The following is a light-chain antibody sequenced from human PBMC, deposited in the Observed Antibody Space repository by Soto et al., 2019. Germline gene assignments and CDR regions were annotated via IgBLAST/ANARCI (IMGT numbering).Light chain of an antibody. V-gene: IGLV2-11*01. J-gene: IGLJ1*01. CDR2: DVS. Sequence: QSALTQPRSVSGSPGQSVTISCTGTSSDVGGYNYVSWYQQHPGKAPKLMIYDVSERPSGVPDRFSGSKSGNTASLTISGLQAEDEAVYYCCSYAGSYTFVFAPGTKLTVL. CDR3: CSYAGSYTFV. CDR1: SSDVGGYNY.